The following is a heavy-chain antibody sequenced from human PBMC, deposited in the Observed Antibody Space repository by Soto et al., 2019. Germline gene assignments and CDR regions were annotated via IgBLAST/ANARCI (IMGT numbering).Heavy chain of an antibody. CDR3: ARGGGTRFYYYCGMAV. J-gene: IGHJ6*02. CDR2: INHSGST. D-gene: IGHD2-2*01. Sequence: SETLSLTCAVYGGSFSGYYWSWIRQPPGKGLEWIGEINHSGSTNYNPSLKSRVTISVDTSKNQFSLKLSSVTAADTAVYYCARGGGTRFYYYCGMAVWGQGTTVTVSS. V-gene: IGHV4-34*01. CDR1: GGSFSGYY.